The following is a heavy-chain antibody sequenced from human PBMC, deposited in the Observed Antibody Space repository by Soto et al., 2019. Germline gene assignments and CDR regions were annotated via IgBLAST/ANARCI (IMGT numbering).Heavy chain of an antibody. J-gene: IGHJ4*02. V-gene: IGHV4-39*01. CDR2: IYYIENT. Sequence: QLQLQESGPGLVKPSETLSLTCTVSGGSISSSSNHWGWIRQPPGKGLEWIGNIYYIENTYYNPSLKGRVTISVDTSKTQFSLRLTSVTAADTAAYYCATHPPYGPLDHWGQGTLVTVSS. CDR1: GGSISSSSNH. CDR3: ATHPPYGPLDH. D-gene: IGHD4-17*01.